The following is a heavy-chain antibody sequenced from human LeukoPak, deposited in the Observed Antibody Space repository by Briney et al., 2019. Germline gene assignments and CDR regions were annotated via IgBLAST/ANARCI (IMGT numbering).Heavy chain of an antibody. CDR1: GFTFNYYW. CDR2: IQQDGSEK. V-gene: IGHV3-7*01. D-gene: IGHD3-10*01. CDR3: ARVRKLRTRGVMDPLDY. Sequence: GGSLRLSCAASGFTFNYYWLTWVRQAPGKGLGWVANIQQDGSEKYYVDSVKGRFIISRDNAKNSLYLQMNSLRAEDTAVYYCARVRKLRTRGVMDPLDYWGQGTLVTVSS. J-gene: IGHJ4*02.